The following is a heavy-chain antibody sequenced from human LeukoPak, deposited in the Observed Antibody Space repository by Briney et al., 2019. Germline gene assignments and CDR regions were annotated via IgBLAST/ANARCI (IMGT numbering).Heavy chain of an antibody. CDR1: GASFSAYY. D-gene: IGHD3-16*01. V-gene: IGHV4-34*01. CDR3: VGGHNHIWGMSDF. Sequence: PSETLSLICAVSGASFSAYYWSWMRQSPGKGLEWIGEISHSGDTIYNPTLKSRVTISVDTSKRQFSLNLNSMTAADTAVYYCVGGHNHIWGMSDFWGQGTQVTVSS. J-gene: IGHJ4*02. CDR2: ISHSGDT.